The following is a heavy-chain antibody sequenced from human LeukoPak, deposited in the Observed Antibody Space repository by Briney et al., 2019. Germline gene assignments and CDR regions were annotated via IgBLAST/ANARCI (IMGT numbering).Heavy chain of an antibody. J-gene: IGHJ6*03. CDR2: IIPILGIT. Sequence: LVKVSCKASGYTFTGYYMHWVRQAPGQGLEWMGRIIPILGITNYAQKFQGRVSITADKSTSTAYMELSSLRSEDTAVYYCARAEVQELPAAGMDVWGKGTTVTVSS. D-gene: IGHD1-7*01. V-gene: IGHV1-69*04. CDR1: GYTFTGYY. CDR3: ARAEVQELPAAGMDV.